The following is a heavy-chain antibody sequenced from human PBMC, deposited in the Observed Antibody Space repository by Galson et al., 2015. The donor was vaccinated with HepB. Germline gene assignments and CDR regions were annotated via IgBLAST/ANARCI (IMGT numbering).Heavy chain of an antibody. CDR2: ISWDGGST. CDR3: AKGGYSYGSSLDY. Sequence: SLRLSCAASGFTFDDYAMHWVRQAPGKGLEWVSLISWDGGSTYYADSVKGRFTISRDNSKNSLYLQMNSLRAEDTALYYCAKGGYSYGSSLDYWGQGTLVTVSS. D-gene: IGHD5-18*01. J-gene: IGHJ4*02. CDR1: GFTFDDYA. V-gene: IGHV3-43D*03.